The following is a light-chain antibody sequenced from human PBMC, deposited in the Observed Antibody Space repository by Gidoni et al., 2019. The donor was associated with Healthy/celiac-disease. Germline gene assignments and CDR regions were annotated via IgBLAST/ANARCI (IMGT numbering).Light chain of an antibody. V-gene: IGKV3-15*01. CDR3: QQYNNWPRT. CDR2: GAS. CDR1: QSVSSN. J-gene: IGKJ1*01. Sequence: EIVMTPSPATLSVSPGERATLSCRASQSVSSNLAWSQQKPGQAPRLLIYGASTRATGIPARFSGSGSGTEFTLTISSLQSEDFAVYYCQQYNNWPRTFGQGTKVEIK.